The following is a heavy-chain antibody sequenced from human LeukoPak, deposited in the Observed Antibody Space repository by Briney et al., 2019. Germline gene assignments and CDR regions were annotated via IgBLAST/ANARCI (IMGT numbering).Heavy chain of an antibody. CDR3: ARDYMVRGKPFDY. D-gene: IGHD3-10*01. V-gene: IGHV1-18*04. CDR2: ISAYNGNT. J-gene: IGHJ4*02. CDR1: GYTFTRYY. Sequence: GASVKVSCKAFGYTFTRYYMHWVRQAPGQGLEWMGWISAYNGNTNYAQKLQGRVTMTTDTSTSTAYMELRSLRSDDTAVYYCARDYMVRGKPFDYWGQGTLVTVSS.